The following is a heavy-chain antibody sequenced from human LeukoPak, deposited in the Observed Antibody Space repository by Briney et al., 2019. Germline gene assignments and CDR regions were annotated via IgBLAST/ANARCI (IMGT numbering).Heavy chain of an antibody. V-gene: IGHV3-30*02. D-gene: IGHD5-24*01. CDR3: AREEMAAYYFDY. J-gene: IGHJ4*02. Sequence: GGSLRPSCAASGFTFRTYGMHWVRQAPGKGLEWVAFIRNDGTIKYYADSVKGRFTISRDNSKNTLYLQMNGLRAEDTAVYYCAREEMAAYYFDYWGQGTLVTVFS. CDR2: IRNDGTIK. CDR1: GFTFRTYG.